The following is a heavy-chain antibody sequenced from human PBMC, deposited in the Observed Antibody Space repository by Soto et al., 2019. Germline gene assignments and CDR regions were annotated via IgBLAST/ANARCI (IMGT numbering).Heavy chain of an antibody. CDR1: GFTFISYA. V-gene: IGHV3-23*01. CDR2: ISGSGGST. CDR3: AKDPGTTYYFDY. D-gene: IGHD1-1*01. J-gene: IGHJ4*02. Sequence: GWSLRLACASSGFTFISYAMSWVRQAPGKGLEWVSAISGSGGSTYYADSVKGRFTISRDNSKNTLYLKMNSLRAEDTAVYYCAKDPGTTYYFDYWGKGTLVTVSS.